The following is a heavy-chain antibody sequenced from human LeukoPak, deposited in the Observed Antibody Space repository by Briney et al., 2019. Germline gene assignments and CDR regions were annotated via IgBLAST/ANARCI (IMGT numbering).Heavy chain of an antibody. Sequence: ASVKVSCKASGYTFTSYYMHWVRQAPGQGLGWRGRIDLSGGSTSFAQMFQGRVTMTRDRSTSTVYMELSSLRSEDTAVYYCARSYDFWSGYYPLDYWGQGTLVTVSS. CDR2: IDLSGGST. J-gene: IGHJ4*02. V-gene: IGHV1-46*01. D-gene: IGHD3-3*01. CDR1: GYTFTSYY. CDR3: ARSYDFWSGYYPLDY.